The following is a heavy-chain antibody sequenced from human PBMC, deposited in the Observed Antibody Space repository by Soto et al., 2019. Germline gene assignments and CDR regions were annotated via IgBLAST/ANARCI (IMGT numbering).Heavy chain of an antibody. D-gene: IGHD2-15*01. CDR2: IKSKTGEATT. CDR1: GFTFNNAR. Sequence: GGSLRLSCAASGFTFNNARMTWVRQAPGKGLEWVGHIKSKTGEATTDYAAPVKGRFTISRDDSGNTLYLQMNSLKTEDTGIYYCITDAGFCSRDICYFWAYWGPGTLVTVSS. J-gene: IGHJ4*02. CDR3: ITDAGFCSRDICYFWAY. V-gene: IGHV3-15*01.